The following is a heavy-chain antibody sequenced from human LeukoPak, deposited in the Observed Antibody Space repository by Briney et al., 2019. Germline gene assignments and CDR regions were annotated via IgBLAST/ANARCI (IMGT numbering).Heavy chain of an antibody. CDR2: ISYDGSNK. J-gene: IGHJ6*03. Sequence: PGGSLRLSCAASGFTFSSYAMHWVRQAPGKGLEWVAVISYDGSNKYYADSVKGRFTISRDNSKNTLYLQMNSLRAEDTAVYYCARCFYYYYYMDVWGKGTTVTISS. V-gene: IGHV3-30*04. CDR3: ARCFYYYYYMDV. CDR1: GFTFSSYA. D-gene: IGHD3-16*01.